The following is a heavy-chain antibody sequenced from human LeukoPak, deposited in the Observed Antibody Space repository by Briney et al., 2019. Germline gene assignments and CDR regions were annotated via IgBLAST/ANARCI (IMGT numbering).Heavy chain of an antibody. D-gene: IGHD4-17*01. Sequence: GGSLRLSCAASGFSVSSTYMNWVRQAPGKGLEWVSIIYRDGSTYYADYVKGRFTISRDNSKNTLYLQMNSLRVVDTAMYYCARDSGDGDYEPLDSWGQGTLVIVSS. CDR1: GFSVSSTY. V-gene: IGHV3-53*01. CDR2: IYRDGST. CDR3: ARDSGDGDYEPLDS. J-gene: IGHJ4*02.